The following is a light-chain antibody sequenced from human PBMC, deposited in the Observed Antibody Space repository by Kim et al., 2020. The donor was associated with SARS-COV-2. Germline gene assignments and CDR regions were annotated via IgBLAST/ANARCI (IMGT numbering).Light chain of an antibody. Sequence: QSVLTQPPSVSAAPGQKVTISCSGSSSNIGNNYVSWYQQLPGTAPKLLIYDNNKRPSGIPDRFSGSKSGTSATLGITGLQTGDDADYYCGTWDSSLSAVVVFGGGTQLTV. CDR2: DNN. CDR3: GTWDSSLSAVVV. J-gene: IGLJ2*01. V-gene: IGLV1-51*01. CDR1: SSNIGNNY.